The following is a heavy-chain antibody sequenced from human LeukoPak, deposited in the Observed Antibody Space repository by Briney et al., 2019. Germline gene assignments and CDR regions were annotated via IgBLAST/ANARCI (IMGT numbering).Heavy chain of an antibody. CDR3: TKAGGDRYNRLMCYFDC. J-gene: IGHJ4*02. CDR2: ISSSSGTI. V-gene: IGHV3-48*02. D-gene: IGHD2-21*02. CDR1: GFTFSTYS. Sequence: GGSLRLSCSASGFTFSTYSMNWVRQAPAKGLEWVSYISSSSGTIHYADSVKGRFTISRDNAKNSLYLQMNSLRDEDTALYYCTKAGGDRYNRLMCYFDCWGQGTLVTVSS.